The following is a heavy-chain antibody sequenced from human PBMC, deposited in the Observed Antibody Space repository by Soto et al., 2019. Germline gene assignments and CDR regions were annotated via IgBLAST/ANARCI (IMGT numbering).Heavy chain of an antibody. CDR1: GFSLSTSGMC. V-gene: IGHV2-70*11. D-gene: IGHD4-17*01. J-gene: IGHJ4*02. CDR3: ARIRLFSGNDYGDIDY. CDR2: IDWDDDK. Sequence: SGPTLVKPTQTLTLTCTFSGFSLSTSGMCVSWIRQPPGKALEWLARIDWDDDKYYSTSLKTRLTISKDTSKNQVVLTMTNMDPVDTATYYCARIRLFSGNDYGDIDYWGQGTLVTVSS.